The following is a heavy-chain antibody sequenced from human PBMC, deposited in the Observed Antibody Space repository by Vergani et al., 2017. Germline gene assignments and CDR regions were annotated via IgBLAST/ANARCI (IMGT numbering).Heavy chain of an antibody. J-gene: IGHJ4*02. D-gene: IGHD3-22*01. V-gene: IGHV4-59*12. CDR1: GDSFSINY. Sequence: QLQLQESGPGLVKPSETLSLTCTVSGDSFSINYWTWIRQTPGKGLEWIGYIYNTGNTNYNPSLKSRVTISIDKSKNEFSLKLSSVTAADTAVYYCASNGYYCLDYWGRGTLVTVSS. CDR2: IYNTGNT. CDR3: ASNGYYCLDY.